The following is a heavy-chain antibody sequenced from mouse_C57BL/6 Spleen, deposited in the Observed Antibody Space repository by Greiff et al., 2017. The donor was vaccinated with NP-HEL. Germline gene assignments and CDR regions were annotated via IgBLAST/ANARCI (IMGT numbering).Heavy chain of an antibody. CDR2: IDPETGGT. D-gene: IGHD1-1*01. V-gene: IGHV1-15*01. J-gene: IGHJ3*01. CDR3: TRRYYGSSPGWFAD. CDR1: GYTFTDYE. Sequence: QVQLQQSGAELVRPGASVTLSCKASGYTFTDYEMHWVKQTPVHGLEWIGAIDPETGGTAYNQKFKGKAILTADKSSSTAYMELRSLTSEDSAVYYGTRRYYGSSPGWFADWGQGTLVTVSA.